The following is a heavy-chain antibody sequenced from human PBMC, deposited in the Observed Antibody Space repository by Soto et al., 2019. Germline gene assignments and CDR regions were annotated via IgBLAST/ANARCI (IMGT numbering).Heavy chain of an antibody. D-gene: IGHD1-7*01. J-gene: IGHJ3*02. CDR1: GGSISSSNW. V-gene: IGHV4-4*02. CDR2: IYHSGST. Sequence: QVQLQESGPGLVKPSGTLSLTCAVSGGSISSSNWWSWVRQPPGKGLEWIGEIYHSGSTNYNPSLKSRVTISVDKSKNQFSLKMSSVTAADTAVYYCARDIRWNYDLTAVDIWGQGTMVTVSS. CDR3: ARDIRWNYDLTAVDI.